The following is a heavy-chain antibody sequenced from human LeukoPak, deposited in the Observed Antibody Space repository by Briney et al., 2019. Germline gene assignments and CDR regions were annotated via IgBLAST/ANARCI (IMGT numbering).Heavy chain of an antibody. J-gene: IGHJ5*02. D-gene: IGHD5-18*01. CDR3: AKDPRRRIQLWFFGPSWFDP. CDR1: GFTFSSYG. Sequence: GGSLRLSCAASGFTFSSYGMHWVRQAPGKGLEWVAFIRYDGSNKYYADSVKGRFTISRDNSKNTLYLQMNSLRAEDTAVYYCAKDPRRRIQLWFFGPSWFDPWGQGTLVTVSS. CDR2: IRYDGSNK. V-gene: IGHV3-30*02.